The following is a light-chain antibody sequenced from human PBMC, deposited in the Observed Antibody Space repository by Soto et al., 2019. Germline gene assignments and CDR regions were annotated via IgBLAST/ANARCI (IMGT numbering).Light chain of an antibody. Sequence: EIVMTQSPATLSVSPGERATLSCRASQSVSSNLAWYQQKPGQAPRLLNYGASTRATGIPARFSGSGSGTEFTLTISSLQSEDFAVYYCQQYNKWPPWTFGQGTKVEIK. CDR3: QQYNKWPPWT. J-gene: IGKJ1*01. CDR1: QSVSSN. CDR2: GAS. V-gene: IGKV3-15*01.